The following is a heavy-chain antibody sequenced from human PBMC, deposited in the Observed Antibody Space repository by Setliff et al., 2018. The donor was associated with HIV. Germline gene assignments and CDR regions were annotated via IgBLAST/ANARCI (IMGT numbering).Heavy chain of an antibody. V-gene: IGHV4-61*09. J-gene: IGHJ4*02. Sequence: PSETLSLTCTVSGGSIRSGSYYWTWIRQPAGKGPEWIGHIYTNGYTNYNPSLKSRVTISVDTSTNQFSLKVSSVTAADTAIYYCAAFFVTPLTTQDFWGQGTLVTVSS. CDR1: GGSIRSGSYY. CDR3: AAFFVTPLTTQDF. D-gene: IGHD4-17*01. CDR2: IYTNGYT.